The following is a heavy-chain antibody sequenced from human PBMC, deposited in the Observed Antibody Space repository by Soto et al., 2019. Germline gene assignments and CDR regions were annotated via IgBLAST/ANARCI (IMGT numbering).Heavy chain of an antibody. V-gene: IGHV3-7*01. Sequence: GSLRLSCAASGFTFSDYWMSWVRQAPGKGLEWVANIKEDGREKYYVDSVKGRFTISRDNAKNVLSLQMNSLRAEDTALYYCARDPGGLDYWGQGTLVTVSS. CDR1: GFTFSDYW. CDR2: IKEDGREK. D-gene: IGHD4-17*01. J-gene: IGHJ4*02. CDR3: ARDPGGLDY.